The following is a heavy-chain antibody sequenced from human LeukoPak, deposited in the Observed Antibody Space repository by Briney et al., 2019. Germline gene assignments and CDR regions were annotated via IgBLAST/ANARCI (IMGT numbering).Heavy chain of an antibody. Sequence: ASVKVSCKASGYTFTGYYMHWVRQAPGQGLEWMGRINPNSGGTNYAQKFQDRVTMTRGTSISTAYMELSRLRSDDTAVYYCARVGGIAAAGTNEGRNYWGQGTLVTVSS. CDR1: GYTFTGYY. CDR2: INPNSGGT. J-gene: IGHJ4*02. CDR3: ARVGGIAAAGTNEGRNY. V-gene: IGHV1-2*06. D-gene: IGHD6-13*01.